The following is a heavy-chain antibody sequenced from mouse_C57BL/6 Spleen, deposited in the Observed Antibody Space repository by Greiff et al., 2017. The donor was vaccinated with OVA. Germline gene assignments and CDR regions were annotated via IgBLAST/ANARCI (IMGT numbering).Heavy chain of an antibody. CDR3: ARRGLPYYFDY. V-gene: IGHV5-9*01. CDR2: ISGGGGNT. Sequence: EVKVVESGGGLVKPGGSLKLSCAASGFTFSSYTMSWVRQTPEKRLEWVATISGGGGNTYYPDSVKGRFTISRDNAENTLYLQMSRLRSEDTALYYCARRGLPYYFDYWGQGTTLTVSS. J-gene: IGHJ2*01. D-gene: IGHD2-4*01. CDR1: GFTFSSYT.